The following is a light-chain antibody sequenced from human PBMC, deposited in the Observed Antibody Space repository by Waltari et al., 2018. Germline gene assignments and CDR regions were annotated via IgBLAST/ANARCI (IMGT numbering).Light chain of an antibody. V-gene: IGLV3-19*01. CDR3: SCRDNSRCRHV. Sequence: SSDLTQDPAVSVALGQTVRITCQGDSLRSYYATWYQQKPGQAPVLVIFGQNKRPSGIPDRLAGSSTRNTASLTITGAQAEDEADYYCSCRDNSRCRHVFGTGTKVTV. CDR2: GQN. CDR1: SLRSYY. J-gene: IGLJ1*01.